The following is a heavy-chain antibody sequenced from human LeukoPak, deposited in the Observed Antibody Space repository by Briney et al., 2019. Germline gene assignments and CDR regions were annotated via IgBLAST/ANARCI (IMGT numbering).Heavy chain of an antibody. CDR3: ARGGGYASPIGY. J-gene: IGHJ4*02. CDR1: GGSISTYY. D-gene: IGHD5-12*01. CDR2: IYHSGST. V-gene: IGHV4-59*01. Sequence: SETLSLTCTLSGGSISTYYWSWIRQPPGKGLEWIGYIYHSGSTNYNPSLKSRVTISVDTFKNQFSLKLSSVTAADTAVYYCARGGGYASPIGYWGQGALVTVSS.